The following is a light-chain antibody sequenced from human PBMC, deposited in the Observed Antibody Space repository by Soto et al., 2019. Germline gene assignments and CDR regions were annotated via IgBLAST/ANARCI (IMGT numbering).Light chain of an antibody. CDR2: DAS. CDR3: QQFHSLPYT. V-gene: IGKV1-33*01. Sequence: DTQMTQSPHPLSASVGDRVTIACQANEDIANHLNWYRQRPGEAPDLLIYDASKSEPGVPSRFSGAGSGTDFTFAISRLLPEDFATYYSQQFHSLPYTFGQETKLEI. J-gene: IGKJ2*01. CDR1: EDIANH.